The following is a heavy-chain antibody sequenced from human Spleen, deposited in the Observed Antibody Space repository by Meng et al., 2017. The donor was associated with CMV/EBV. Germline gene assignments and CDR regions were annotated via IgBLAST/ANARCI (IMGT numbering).Heavy chain of an antibody. CDR2: ISAYSGNT. CDR3: ARIGFCSSTSCYTKLYYYYYGMDV. CDR1: GYTFTSYG. D-gene: IGHD2-2*02. Sequence: ASVKVSCKASGYTFTSYGINWVRQAPGQGLEWMGWISAYSGNTNYAQKLQGRVSMTTDTSTSTAYMELRSLRSDDTAVYYCARIGFCSSTSCYTKLYYYYYGMDVWGQGTTVTVSS. J-gene: IGHJ6*02. V-gene: IGHV1-18*01.